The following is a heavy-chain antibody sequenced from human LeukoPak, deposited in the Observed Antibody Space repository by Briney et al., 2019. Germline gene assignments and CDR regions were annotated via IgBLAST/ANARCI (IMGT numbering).Heavy chain of an antibody. V-gene: IGHV3-23*01. CDR2: ISGSGDYT. CDR1: GFTFSSYA. CDR3: AKGPLEGYSNSWRGDY. D-gene: IGHD6-13*01. J-gene: IGHJ4*02. Sequence: GGSLRLSCVVSGFTFSSYAMSWVRQAPGKGLGWVSAISGSGDYTYYADSVKGRFTISRDNSKNTLYLQMDSLRAEDTAIYYCAKGPLEGYSNSWRGDYWGQGTLVTVSS.